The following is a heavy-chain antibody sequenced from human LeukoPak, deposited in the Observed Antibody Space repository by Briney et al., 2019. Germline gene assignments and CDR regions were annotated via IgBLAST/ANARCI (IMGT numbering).Heavy chain of an antibody. Sequence: SETLPLTCTVSGGSISTYFWSRIRQPPGKGLEWIGYIYYSENTNYNPSLRSRVTISVDTSKNQFSLKLSSVTAADTAVYYCARLRVPDYYAMDVWGQGATVTVSS. CDR2: IYYSENT. CDR3: ARLRVPDYYAMDV. CDR1: GGSISTYF. V-gene: IGHV4-59*01. J-gene: IGHJ6*02.